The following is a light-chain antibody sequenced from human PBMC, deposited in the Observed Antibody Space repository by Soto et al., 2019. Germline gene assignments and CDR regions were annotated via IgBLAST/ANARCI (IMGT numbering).Light chain of an antibody. CDR2: DVT. Sequence: QSALTQPASVSGSPGQSITISCTGTSSDVGGYNYVSWYQQHPGKAPKLIIYDVTKRPSGVPDRFSGSKSGSTASLTISGLQAEDEADYYCCSHAGGSSWVFGGGTKLTVL. CDR3: CSHAGGSSWV. V-gene: IGLV2-11*01. CDR1: SSDVGGYNY. J-gene: IGLJ3*02.